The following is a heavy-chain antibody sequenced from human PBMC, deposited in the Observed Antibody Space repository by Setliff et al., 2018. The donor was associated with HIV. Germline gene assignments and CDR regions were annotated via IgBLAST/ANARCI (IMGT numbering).Heavy chain of an antibody. Sequence: PSETLSLTCTVSGGSISRGNYYWSWIRQRAGKGLEWIGHIYTRGNTNYNPSLKSGVTISLDTSKSQFSLKLTSVTATGTATYYCARGWGDNSFDSWGQGTLVTVSS. CDR3: ARGWGDNSFDS. CDR1: GGSISRGNYY. CDR2: IYTRGNT. J-gene: IGHJ5*01. V-gene: IGHV4-61*09. D-gene: IGHD1-26*01.